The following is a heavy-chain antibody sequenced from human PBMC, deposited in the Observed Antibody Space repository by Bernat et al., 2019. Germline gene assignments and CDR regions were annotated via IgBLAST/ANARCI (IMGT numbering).Heavy chain of an antibody. D-gene: IGHD2-21*02. CDR1: GFTFGRYW. CDR2: IKEDGSEK. Sequence: EVQLVESGGGLVQPGGSLRLSCAASGFTFGRYWMSWVRQAPGKGLEWVANIKEDGSEKYYGDSVKGRFTISRDNAKNSLYLQMNSLRAEDTAVYYCASSVTVFDDWGQGTLVTVSS. V-gene: IGHV3-7*01. J-gene: IGHJ4*02. CDR3: ASSVTVFDD.